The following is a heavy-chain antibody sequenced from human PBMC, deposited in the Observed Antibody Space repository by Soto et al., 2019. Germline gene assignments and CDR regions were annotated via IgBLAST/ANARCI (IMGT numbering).Heavy chain of an antibody. Sequence: QVQLQESGPGLVKPSETLSLTCTVSGGSISSYYWSWIRQPPGKGLEWIGYIYYSGSTNYNPSLKSRVTISVDTSKNQFSLKLSSVTAADTAVYYCARDKWATLSDWYFDLWGRGTLVTVSS. J-gene: IGHJ2*01. V-gene: IGHV4-59*01. CDR3: ARDKWATLSDWYFDL. CDR1: GGSISSYY. CDR2: IYYSGST. D-gene: IGHD5-12*01.